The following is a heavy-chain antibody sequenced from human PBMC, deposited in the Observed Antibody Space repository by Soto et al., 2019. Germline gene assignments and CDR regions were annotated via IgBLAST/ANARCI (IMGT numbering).Heavy chain of an antibody. Sequence: KTSETLSLTCAVYGGSFSGYYWSWIRQPPGKGLEWIGEINHSGSTNYNPSLKSRVTISVDTSKNQFSLKLSSVTAADTAVYYCARVGSSRRVYWGQGTLVTVSS. V-gene: IGHV4-34*01. CDR3: ARVGSSRRVY. J-gene: IGHJ4*02. CDR1: GGSFSGYY. CDR2: INHSGST. D-gene: IGHD6-13*01.